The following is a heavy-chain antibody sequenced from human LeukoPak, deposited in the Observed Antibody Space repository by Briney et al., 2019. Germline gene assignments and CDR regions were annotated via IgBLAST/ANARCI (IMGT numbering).Heavy chain of an antibody. J-gene: IGHJ4*02. Sequence: GGSLRLSCGASGFTFSSSAMHWVRQGPGKGLEWVAYIAHHGNNKYYADSVKGRFTISRDDSKGSLYLQMNSLRADDTAVYYCAKDGSWSCTDWGQGTLVRVSS. CDR2: IAHHGNNK. V-gene: IGHV3-30*02. D-gene: IGHD2-8*02. CDR3: AKDGSWSCTD. CDR1: GFTFSSSA.